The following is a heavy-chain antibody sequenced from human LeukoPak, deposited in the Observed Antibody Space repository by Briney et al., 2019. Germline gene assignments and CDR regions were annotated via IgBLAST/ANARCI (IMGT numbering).Heavy chain of an antibody. V-gene: IGHV3-66*02. Sequence: PGGSLRLSSAAYGFTVSSNYMSWVRQAPGKGLEWVSVIYSGGSTYYADSVKGRFTISRDNSKNTLYLQMNSLRAEDTAVYYCAASAMVNGMDVWGQGTTVTVSS. D-gene: IGHD5-18*01. J-gene: IGHJ6*02. CDR1: GFTVSSNY. CDR3: AASAMVNGMDV. CDR2: IYSGGST.